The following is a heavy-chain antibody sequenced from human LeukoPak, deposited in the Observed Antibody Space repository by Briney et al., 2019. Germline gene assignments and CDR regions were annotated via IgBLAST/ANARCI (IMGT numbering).Heavy chain of an antibody. CDR2: IGTAGDT. Sequence: GGSLRLSCAASGFTFSSYDMHRVRQATGKGLEWVSAIGTAGDTYYPGSAKGRFTISRENAKNSLYLQMNNLRAGDTAVYYCARGRIAAAGIEAFDIWGQGTMVTVSS. D-gene: IGHD6-13*01. J-gene: IGHJ3*02. CDR1: GFTFSSYD. V-gene: IGHV3-13*01. CDR3: ARGRIAAAGIEAFDI.